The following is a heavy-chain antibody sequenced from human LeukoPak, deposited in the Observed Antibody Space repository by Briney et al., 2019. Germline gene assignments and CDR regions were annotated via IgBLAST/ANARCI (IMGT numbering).Heavy chain of an antibody. Sequence: PSQTLSLTCTVSGGSISRGGYYWSWIRQPPGKGLEWIGYIYHSGSTHYNPSLQSRVTISVDRSKNLFSLKLSFVTAADTAVFYCARGGGNGFDIWGPGTMVTVSS. CDR1: GGSISRGGYY. CDR2: IYHSGST. J-gene: IGHJ3*02. D-gene: IGHD2-8*01. CDR3: ARGGGNGFDI. V-gene: IGHV4-30-2*01.